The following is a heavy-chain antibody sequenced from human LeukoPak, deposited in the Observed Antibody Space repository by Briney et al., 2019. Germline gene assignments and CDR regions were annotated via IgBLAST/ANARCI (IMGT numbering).Heavy chain of an antibody. D-gene: IGHD3-9*01. CDR1: GFTFSSYS. Sequence: PGGSLRLSCAASGFTFSSYSMNWVRQAPGKGLEWVTSISSSSSYIYYADSVKGRFTISIDNAKNSLYLQMNSLRAEDTAVYYCARYRVTGYYSIGTPPFDYWGQGTLVTVSS. CDR3: ARYRVTGYYSIGTPPFDY. CDR2: ISSSSSYI. J-gene: IGHJ4*02. V-gene: IGHV3-21*01.